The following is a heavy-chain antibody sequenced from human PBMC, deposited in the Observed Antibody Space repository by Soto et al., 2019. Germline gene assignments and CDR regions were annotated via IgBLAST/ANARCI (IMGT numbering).Heavy chain of an antibody. V-gene: IGHV4-31*02. D-gene: IGHD6-19*01. J-gene: IGHJ6*02. Sequence: SETLSLTCTVSGGSINSGGYCWSWIRQHPGKGLDWIGCISYGGSTSYNPSLKSRVTISVDTSKNQFSLKLTSVTAADTAVYYCARDKVNIGVDGIHYFNGMDVWGQGTTVTVSS. CDR2: ISYGGST. CDR1: GGSINSGGYC. CDR3: ARDKVNIGVDGIHYFNGMDV.